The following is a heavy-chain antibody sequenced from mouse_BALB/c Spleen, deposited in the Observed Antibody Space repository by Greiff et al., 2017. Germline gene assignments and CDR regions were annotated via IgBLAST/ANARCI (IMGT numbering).Heavy chain of an antibody. CDR2: IWAGGST. CDR1: GFSLTSYG. CDR3: ATLLRWGYFDV. J-gene: IGHJ1*01. Sequence: VKLVESGPGLVAPSQSLSITCTVSGFSLTSYGVHWVRQPPGKGLEWLGVIWAGGSTNYNSALMSRLSISKDNSKSQVFLKMNSLQTDDTAMYYWATLLRWGYFDVWGAGTTVTVSS. D-gene: IGHD1-1*01. V-gene: IGHV2-9*02.